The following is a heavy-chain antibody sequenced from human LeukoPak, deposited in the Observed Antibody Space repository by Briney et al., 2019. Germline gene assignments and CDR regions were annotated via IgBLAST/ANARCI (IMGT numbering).Heavy chain of an antibody. D-gene: IGHD3-3*01. CDR3: ARVGSRYYDFWSGYRHAFDI. Sequence: SETLSLTCAVYGGSTSGYYWSLIRQPTGKGLGWIGEINHSGSTNYNPSLKSRVTISVDTSKNQFSLKLSSVTAADTAVYYCARVGSRYYDFWSGYRHAFDIWGQGTMVTVSS. J-gene: IGHJ3*02. V-gene: IGHV4-34*01. CDR2: INHSGST. CDR1: GGSTSGYY.